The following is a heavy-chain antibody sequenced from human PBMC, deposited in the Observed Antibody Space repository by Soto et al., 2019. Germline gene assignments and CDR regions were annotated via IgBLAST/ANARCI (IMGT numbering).Heavy chain of an antibody. D-gene: IGHD5-12*01. CDR1: GGSFSGYY. CDR3: ARGGKVATINY. CDR2: INHSGST. J-gene: IGHJ4*02. V-gene: IGHV4-34*01. Sequence: QVQLQQWGAGLLKPSETLSLTCAVYGGSFSGYYWSWIRQPPGKGLEWIGEINHSGSTNYNPSLKRXXTXSXXTSKNQFSLKLSSVTAADTAVYYCARGGKVATINYWGQGTLVTVSS.